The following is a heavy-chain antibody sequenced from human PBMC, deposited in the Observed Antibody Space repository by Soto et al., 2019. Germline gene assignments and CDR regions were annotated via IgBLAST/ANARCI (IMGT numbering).Heavy chain of an antibody. CDR1: GFTFSDYY. Sequence: QVQLVESGGGLVKPGGSLRLSCAASGFTFSDYYMSWIRQAPGKGLEWVSYISSSGSTIYYADSVKGRFTISRDNAKNSLYLQMNGLGAEDTAVYYCASDRGSDYGDYVEGAVDDYWGQGTLVTVSS. V-gene: IGHV3-11*01. CDR2: ISSSGSTI. D-gene: IGHD4-17*01. CDR3: ASDRGSDYGDYVEGAVDDY. J-gene: IGHJ4*02.